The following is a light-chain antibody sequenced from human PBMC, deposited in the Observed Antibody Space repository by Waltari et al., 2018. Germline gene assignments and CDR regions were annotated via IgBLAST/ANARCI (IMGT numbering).Light chain of an antibody. Sequence: EIVLTQSPGTLSLSPGERATLSCRASQSISRTLAWYQQKPGQAPRLLIYGASIRASGIPDKFSGTGSGTDFSLTINRLKPEDFAVYFCQHYVRLPATFGQGTKVEI. CDR2: GAS. CDR3: QHYVRLPAT. V-gene: IGKV3-20*01. J-gene: IGKJ1*01. CDR1: QSISRT.